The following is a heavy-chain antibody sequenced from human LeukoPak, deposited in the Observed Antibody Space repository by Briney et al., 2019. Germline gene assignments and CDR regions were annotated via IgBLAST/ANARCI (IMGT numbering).Heavy chain of an antibody. CDR3: AIDPATDYYDSSGYGAFDI. J-gene: IGHJ3*02. CDR1: GVTFSSYA. D-gene: IGHD3-22*01. V-gene: IGHV1-69*06. Sequence: GAAVKVFCKASGVTFSSYAISWVRPAPGQGLEWIGGIIPIFVTANNAQKLQGRVTITADKSTSTAYMELSSLRSEDTAAYYCAIDPATDYYDSSGYGAFDIWGQGTMVTVSS. CDR2: IIPIFVTA.